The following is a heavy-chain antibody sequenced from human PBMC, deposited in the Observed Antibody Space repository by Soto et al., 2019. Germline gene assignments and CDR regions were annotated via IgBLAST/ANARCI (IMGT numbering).Heavy chain of an antibody. Sequence: PGGSLRLSCAASGFTFSSCGMHWVRQAPGKGLEWVALIWYDGSNKYYADSVKGRFTISRDNSKNTLYLQMNSLRAEDTAVYYCARDSWDSSGYYHYWGQGTLVTVSS. J-gene: IGHJ4*02. CDR1: GFTFSSCG. V-gene: IGHV3-33*08. D-gene: IGHD3-22*01. CDR2: IWYDGSNK. CDR3: ARDSWDSSGYYHY.